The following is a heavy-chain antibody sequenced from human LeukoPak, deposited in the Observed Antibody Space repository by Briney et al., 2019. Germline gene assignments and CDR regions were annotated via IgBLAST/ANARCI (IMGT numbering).Heavy chain of an antibody. V-gene: IGHV1-2*02. Sequence: ASVKVSCKASGGTFSSYAISWVRQAPGQGLEWMGWINPNSGGTNYAQKFQGRVTMTRDTSISTAYMELSRLRSDDTAVYYCARERSGWYDYWGQGTLVTVSS. D-gene: IGHD6-19*01. CDR1: GGTFSSYA. CDR2: INPNSGGT. CDR3: ARERSGWYDY. J-gene: IGHJ4*02.